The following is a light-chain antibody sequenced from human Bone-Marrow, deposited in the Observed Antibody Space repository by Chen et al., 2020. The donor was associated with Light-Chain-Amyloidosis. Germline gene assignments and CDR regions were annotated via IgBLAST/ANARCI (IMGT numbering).Light chain of an antibody. CDR3: CSYAGSYTWV. Sequence: QSALTQPRSVSRSPGQSVTISCTGTRSDVGGYNYVSWYQQHPGKAPKLMIYDVSKRPSGVPDRFAGSKSGNTASLTISGLQAEDEADYYCCSYAGSYTWVFGGGTKLTVL. J-gene: IGLJ3*02. V-gene: IGLV2-11*01. CDR1: RSDVGGYNY. CDR2: DVS.